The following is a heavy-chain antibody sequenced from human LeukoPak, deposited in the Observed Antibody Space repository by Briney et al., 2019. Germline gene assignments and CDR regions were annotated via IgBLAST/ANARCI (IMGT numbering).Heavy chain of an antibody. J-gene: IGHJ4*02. V-gene: IGHV3-21*01. D-gene: IGHD3-10*01. CDR2: ISSSSSYI. Sequence: GGSLRLSCAASGFTLSTYTMNWVRQAPGKGLEWVSSISSSSSYIYYADSVKGRFTISRDNSKNTLYLQMNSLRAEDTAVYYCARDRSYGSGSYPKYFDYWGQGTLVTVSS. CDR1: GFTLSTYT. CDR3: ARDRSYGSGSYPKYFDY.